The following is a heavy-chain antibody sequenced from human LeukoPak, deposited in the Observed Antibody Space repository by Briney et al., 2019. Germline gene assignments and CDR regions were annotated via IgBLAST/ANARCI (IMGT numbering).Heavy chain of an antibody. CDR1: GFTFSSYW. D-gene: IGHD2-2*01. V-gene: IGHV3-21*01. CDR3: ARVSQGYCSSTSCLYYYYMDV. Sequence: PGGSLRLSCAASGFTFSSYWMSWVRQAPGKGLEWVSSISSSSSYIYYADSVKGRFTISRDNAKNSLYLQMNSLRAEDTAVYYCARVSQGYCSSTSCLYYYYMDVWGKGTTVTVSS. J-gene: IGHJ6*03. CDR2: ISSSSSYI.